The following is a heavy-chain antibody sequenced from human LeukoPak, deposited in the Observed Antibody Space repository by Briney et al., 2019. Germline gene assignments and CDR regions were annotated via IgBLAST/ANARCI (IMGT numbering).Heavy chain of an antibody. CDR1: GYSFTSYW. D-gene: IGHD3-22*01. V-gene: IGHV5-51*01. Sequence: GESLKISCKGSGYSFTSYWIGWVRQMPGKGLEWMGIIYPGDSDTRYSPSFQGQVTISADKSISTAYLQWSSLKASDTAMYYCARPLGGGGSSGYYPRPWDAFDIWGQGTIVTVSS. J-gene: IGHJ3*02. CDR2: IYPGDSDT. CDR3: ARPLGGGGSSGYYPRPWDAFDI.